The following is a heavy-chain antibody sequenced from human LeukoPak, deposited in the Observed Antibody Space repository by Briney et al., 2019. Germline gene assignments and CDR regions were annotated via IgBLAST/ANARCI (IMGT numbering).Heavy chain of an antibody. CDR3: ARARYSSSWYRGLNWFDP. V-gene: IGHV1-2*02. CDR2: INPNSGGT. CDR1: GYTFTGYY. J-gene: IGHJ5*02. Sequence: ASVKVSCKASGYTFTGYYMHWVRQAPGQGLEWMGWINPNSGGTNYAQKFQGRVTMTRDTSISTAYMELSRLRSDDTAVYYRARARYSSSWYRGLNWFDPWGQGTLVTVSS. D-gene: IGHD6-13*01.